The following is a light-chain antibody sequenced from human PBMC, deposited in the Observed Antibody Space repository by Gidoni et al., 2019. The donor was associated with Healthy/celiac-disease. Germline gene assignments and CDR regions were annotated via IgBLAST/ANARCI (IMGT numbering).Light chain of an antibody. V-gene: IGKV3-20*01. J-gene: IGKJ1*01. Sequence: EIFFTPSPGTLSLSPGERATLSCRASQSVSSSYLAWYQQKPGQAPRLLIYGASSRATGIPDRFSGSGSGTDFTLTISRLEPEDFAVYYCQQYGSSPWTFXQXTKVEIK. CDR1: QSVSSSY. CDR3: QQYGSSPWT. CDR2: GAS.